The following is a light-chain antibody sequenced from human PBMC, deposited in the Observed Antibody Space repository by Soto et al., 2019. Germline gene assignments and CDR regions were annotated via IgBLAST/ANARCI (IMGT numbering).Light chain of an antibody. Sequence: QSALTQPASVSGSPGQSITISCTGTRSDVGSDNLVSWYQQFPGKAPKLVIYEGTKRPSGVSDRFSGSTSATSASLIITGLQVEDEADYYCQSYDSSLGGWVFGGGTKLTVL. CDR1: RSDVGSDNL. V-gene: IGLV2-14*02. J-gene: IGLJ3*02. CDR2: EGT. CDR3: QSYDSSLGGWV.